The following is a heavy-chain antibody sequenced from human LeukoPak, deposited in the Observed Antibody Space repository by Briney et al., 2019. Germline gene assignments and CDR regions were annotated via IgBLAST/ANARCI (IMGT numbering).Heavy chain of an antibody. Sequence: GGSLRLSCGTSGFTFSRYGMHWVRQAPGKGLEWVAFIRYDGSNRYYAASVKGRFTISRDNSKNTLFLQMNRLRPEDAAVYYCAKAPVTTCRGAFCYPFDYWGLGTLVTVSS. CDR2: IRYDGSNR. CDR1: GFTFSRYG. J-gene: IGHJ4*02. D-gene: IGHD2-15*01. CDR3: AKAPVTTCRGAFCYPFDY. V-gene: IGHV3-30*02.